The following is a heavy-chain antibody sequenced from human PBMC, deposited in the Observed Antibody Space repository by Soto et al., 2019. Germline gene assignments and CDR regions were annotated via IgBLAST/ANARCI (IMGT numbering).Heavy chain of an antibody. V-gene: IGHV4-39*01. Sequence: SETLSLTCTVSGGSISSSSYYWGWIRQPPGKGLEWIGSIYYSGSTYYNPSLKSRVTISVDTSKNQFSLKLSSVTAADTAVYYCARHGYYGSGSYFVKAMNWFDPWGQGTLVTVSS. CDR2: IYYSGST. J-gene: IGHJ5*02. CDR3: ARHGYYGSGSYFVKAMNWFDP. CDR1: GGSISSSSYY. D-gene: IGHD3-10*01.